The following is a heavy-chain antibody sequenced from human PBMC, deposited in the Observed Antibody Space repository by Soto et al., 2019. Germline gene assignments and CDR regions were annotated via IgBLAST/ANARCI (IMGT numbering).Heavy chain of an antibody. V-gene: IGHV4-59*01. CDR1: GGSISSYY. J-gene: IGHJ6*02. CDR3: ARSGYYYYYGMYV. Sequence: SETLSLTCTVSGGSISSYYWSWIRQPPGKGLEWIGYIYYSGSTNYNPSLKSRVTISVDTSKNQFSLKLSSVTAADTAVYYCARSGYYYYYGMYVWGQGTTVT. CDR2: IYYSGST.